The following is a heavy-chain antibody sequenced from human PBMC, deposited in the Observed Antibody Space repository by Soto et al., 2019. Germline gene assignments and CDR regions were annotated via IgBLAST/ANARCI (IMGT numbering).Heavy chain of an antibody. CDR2: ISYDGSNK. J-gene: IGHJ4*02. CDR3: AREDSYGKYYFDY. D-gene: IGHD5-18*01. Sequence: QVQLLESGGGVVQPGRSLRLSCAASGFTFSSYAMHWVRQAPGKGLEWVAVISYDGSNKYYADSVKGRFTISRDNSKNALYLQMNSLRAEDTAVYYCAREDSYGKYYFDYWGQGTLVTVSS. V-gene: IGHV3-30-3*01. CDR1: GFTFSSYA.